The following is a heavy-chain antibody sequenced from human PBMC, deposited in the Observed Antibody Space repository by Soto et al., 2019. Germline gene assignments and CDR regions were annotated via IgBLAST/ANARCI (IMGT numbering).Heavy chain of an antibody. Sequence: EVQLVESGGGLVQPGGSLRLSCAASGFTFSTYSMNWVRQAPGKVLEWVSYISSTGRNIYYADSVRGRCTSSGDKAGNSLYLQMNSLRAEDTAVYYCARDIRWTGNWFDPWGQGTLVTVS. V-gene: IGHV3-48*01. CDR2: ISSTGRNI. J-gene: IGHJ5*02. CDR1: GFTFSTYS. CDR3: ARDIRWTGNWFDP. D-gene: IGHD1-20*01.